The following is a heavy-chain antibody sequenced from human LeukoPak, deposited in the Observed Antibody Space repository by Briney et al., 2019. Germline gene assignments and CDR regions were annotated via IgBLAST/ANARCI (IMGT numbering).Heavy chain of an antibody. CDR2: TYYSGST. D-gene: IGHD3-16*01. Sequence: SETLSLTCTVSGGSISSYYWSWIRQPPGKGLEWIGYTYYSGSTNYNPSLKSRVTISVDTSKNQFSLKLSPVTAADTAVYYCARPGTGLGDAFDIWGQGTMVTVSS. CDR3: ARPGTGLGDAFDI. CDR1: GGSISSYY. V-gene: IGHV4-59*01. J-gene: IGHJ3*02.